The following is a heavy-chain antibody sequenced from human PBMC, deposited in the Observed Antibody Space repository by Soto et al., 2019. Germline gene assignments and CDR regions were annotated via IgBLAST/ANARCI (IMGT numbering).Heavy chain of an antibody. V-gene: IGHV4-39*02. CDR2: IYYSGST. CDR1: GGSISSSSYY. Sequence: PSETLSLTCSVSGGSISSSSYYWGWIRQPPGKGLEWIGSIYYSGSTYYNPSLNSRVTISVDTSKNHFSLRLSSMTAADTAVYYCVRLVAAGAEGKYGMDVWGQGTTVTVSS. CDR3: VRLVAAGAEGKYGMDV. D-gene: IGHD2-15*01. J-gene: IGHJ6*02.